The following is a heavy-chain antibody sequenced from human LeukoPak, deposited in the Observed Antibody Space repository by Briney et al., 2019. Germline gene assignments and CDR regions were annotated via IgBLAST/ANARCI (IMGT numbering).Heavy chain of an antibody. V-gene: IGHV4-31*03. Sequence: PSQTLSLTCTVSGGSISSGGYYWSWIRQHPGKGLEWIGYIYYSGSTYYNPSLKSRVTISVDTSKNQFSLKLSSVTAADTAVYYCARTCYYDSSGYYYFDYWGQGTLVTVSS. CDR3: ARTCYYDSSGYYYFDY. D-gene: IGHD3-22*01. CDR2: IYYSGST. J-gene: IGHJ4*02. CDR1: GGSISSGGYY.